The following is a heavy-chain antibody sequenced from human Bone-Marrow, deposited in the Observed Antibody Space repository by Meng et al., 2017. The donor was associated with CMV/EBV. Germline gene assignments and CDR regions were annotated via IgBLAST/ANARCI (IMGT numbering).Heavy chain of an antibody. D-gene: IGHD1-26*01. CDR3: AKDWGRAAGATDYYGMDV. CDR2: IHYDGSDK. CDR1: GFTFSSYG. J-gene: IGHJ6*02. Sequence: GESLKISCAASGFTFSSYGMHWVRQAPGKGLESVAFIHYDGSDKYYADSVKGRFTISRDNAKNSLYLQMNSLRAEDTALYYCAKDWGRAAGATDYYGMDVWGQGTTVTVSS. V-gene: IGHV3-30*02.